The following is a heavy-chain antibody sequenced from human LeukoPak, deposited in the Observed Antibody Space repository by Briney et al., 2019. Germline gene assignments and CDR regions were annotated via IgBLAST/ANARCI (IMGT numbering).Heavy chain of an antibody. D-gene: IGHD3-22*01. Sequence: GGSLRLSCAASGFTFSDYYMNWVRQAPGKGLEWIAYISVRAGTIYYGDSAEGRFTISRDDAKNSLYLQMNGLRVEDTAIYYCAKDFPHYYEVPHGMDVWGQGTTVTV. V-gene: IGHV3-11*04. CDR2: ISVRAGTI. J-gene: IGHJ6*02. CDR1: GFTFSDYY. CDR3: AKDFPHYYEVPHGMDV.